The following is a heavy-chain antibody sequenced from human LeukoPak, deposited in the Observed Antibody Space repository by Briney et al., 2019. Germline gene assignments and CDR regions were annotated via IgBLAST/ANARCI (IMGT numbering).Heavy chain of an antibody. Sequence: SETLSLTCTVSGGSISSGGYYWSWIRQHPGKGLEWIGYIYYSGSTYYNPSLKSRVTISVDTSKNQFSLKLSSVTAADTAVYYCARDTEGSSGSYQDWGQGTLVTVSS. CDR3: ARDTEGSSGSYQD. V-gene: IGHV4-31*03. J-gene: IGHJ4*02. D-gene: IGHD3-10*01. CDR1: GGSISSGGYY. CDR2: IYYSGST.